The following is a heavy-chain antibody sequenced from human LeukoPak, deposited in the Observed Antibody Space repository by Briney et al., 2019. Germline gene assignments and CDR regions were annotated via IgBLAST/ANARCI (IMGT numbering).Heavy chain of an antibody. CDR3: ARSPAVAATRVDY. CDR1: GGTLSRIV. D-gene: IGHD6-19*01. CDR2: IIPIFGTA. Sequence: ASVKVSCKASGGTLSRIVISWVRQAPGQGLEWMGGIIPIFGTANYAQKLQGRVTMTTDTSTSTAYMELRSLRSDDTAVYYCARSPAVAATRVDYWGQGTLVTVSS. V-gene: IGHV1-69*05. J-gene: IGHJ4*02.